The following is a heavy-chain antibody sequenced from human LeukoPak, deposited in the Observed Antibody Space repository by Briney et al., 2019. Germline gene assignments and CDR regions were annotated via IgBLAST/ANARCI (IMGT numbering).Heavy chain of an antibody. Sequence: GGSLRLSCEASGFTFSSYEINWVRQAPGKGLEWVSYISSSGSTIYYADSVQGRFTISRDNAKNSLYLQMNSLRAEDTAVYYCAIGYCSSTSCPRPKGMDVWGQGTTVTVSS. J-gene: IGHJ6*02. D-gene: IGHD2-2*01. CDR1: GFTFSSYE. V-gene: IGHV3-48*03. CDR2: ISSSGSTI. CDR3: AIGYCSSTSCPRPKGMDV.